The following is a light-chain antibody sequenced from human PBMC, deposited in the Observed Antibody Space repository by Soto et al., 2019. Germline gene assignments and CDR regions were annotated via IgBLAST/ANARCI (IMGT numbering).Light chain of an antibody. CDR1: TSGIGSNNF. V-gene: IGLV2-8*01. J-gene: IGLJ1*01. Sequence: TQPPSASGSPGQSVTISCTGTTSGIGSNNFVSWYQQHPGKTPKLIISHVTERPSGVPDRLSCSKSGNTASLPLAGLPAADEADYYFTSYSVLRKGGLCGTETQVTVL. CDR3: TSYSVLRKGGL. CDR2: HVT.